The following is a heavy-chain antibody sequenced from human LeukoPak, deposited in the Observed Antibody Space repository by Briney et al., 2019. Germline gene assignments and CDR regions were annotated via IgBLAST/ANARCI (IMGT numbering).Heavy chain of an antibody. J-gene: IGHJ2*01. D-gene: IGHD2-2*01. CDR3: VVILVPGGVWHFDL. CDR2: IYSGGGTTK. V-gene: IGHV3-11*04. Sequence: GGSLRLSCAASGFTFSDYYMSWIRQAPGKGLEWVAIIYSGGGTTKYYAESVKDRFTITRDDSRDTLYLQMNSLRAEDTAVYYCVVILVPGGVWHFDLWGRGTLVTVSS. CDR1: GFTFSDYY.